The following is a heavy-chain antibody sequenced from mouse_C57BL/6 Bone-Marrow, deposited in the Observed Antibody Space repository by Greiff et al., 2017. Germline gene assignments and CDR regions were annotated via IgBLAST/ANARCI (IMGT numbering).Heavy chain of an antibody. CDR1: GYTFTSYW. V-gene: IGHV1-55*01. Sequence: QVQLQQPGAALVKPGASVQMSCKASGYTFTSYWITWVKQRPGQGLEWIGDIYPGSGSTNYNEKFKSKATLTVDTSSSPAYMQLSSLTSEDAAVYYCARPYYSNYWYFDVWGTGTTVTVSS. J-gene: IGHJ1*03. CDR3: ARPYYSNYWYFDV. CDR2: IYPGSGST. D-gene: IGHD2-5*01.